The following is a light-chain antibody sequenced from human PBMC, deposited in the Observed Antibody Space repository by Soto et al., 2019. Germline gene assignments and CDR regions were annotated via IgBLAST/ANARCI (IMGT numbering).Light chain of an antibody. J-gene: IGKJ3*01. CDR2: GAF. CDR1: QGISRF. V-gene: IGKV1-9*01. CDR3: QQVNSYPLT. Sequence: DIQLTQSPPFLSAPVGDRVTIICRASQGISRFLAWYQQKPGKAPKLLVYGAFTVERGVPSRFSGSGSGAEFTLTISSLQPEDFATYYCQQVNSYPLTFGPGAKVDIK.